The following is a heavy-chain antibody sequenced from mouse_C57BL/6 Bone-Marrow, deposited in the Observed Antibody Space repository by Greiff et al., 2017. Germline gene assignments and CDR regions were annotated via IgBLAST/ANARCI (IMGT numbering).Heavy chain of an antibody. CDR3: TTPYDYDDPRGFAY. D-gene: IGHD2-4*01. CDR2: VDPENGDT. V-gene: IGHV14-4*01. CDR1: GFNIKDDY. Sequence: EVKLEESGAELVRPGASVKLSCTASGFNIKDDYMHWVKQRPEQGLEWIGWVDPENGDTEYASKFQGKATITADTSSNTAYLQLSSLTSEDTAVYYCTTPYDYDDPRGFAYWGQGTLVTVSA. J-gene: IGHJ3*01.